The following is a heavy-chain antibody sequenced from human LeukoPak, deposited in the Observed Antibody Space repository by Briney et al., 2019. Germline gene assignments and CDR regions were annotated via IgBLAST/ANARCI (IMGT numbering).Heavy chain of an antibody. CDR3: ARVWNYDSRGFNY. CDR1: GYSFIGYY. Sequence: ASVKASCKASGYSFIGYYLHWVRQAPGQGLEWMGWINPNSGDTTYAQNFQGRVTMTRDTSISTAYMELSRLIFDDTAVYYCARVWNYDSRGFNYWGRGTLVTVSS. CDR2: INPNSGDT. V-gene: IGHV1-2*02. D-gene: IGHD3-22*01. J-gene: IGHJ4*02.